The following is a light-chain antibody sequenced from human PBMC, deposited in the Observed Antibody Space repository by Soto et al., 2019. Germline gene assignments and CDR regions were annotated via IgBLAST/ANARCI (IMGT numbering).Light chain of an antibody. J-gene: IGKJ1*01. Sequence: DIQMPQSPSTLSASVGARVTITWGASQSISNWLAWYQQKKGKAPKILIYDDSSLERGVPSRFSGSGYGTEFNLTISSLQTDDFATYYCQQCNGYSRTFGQGTKVDIK. CDR1: QSISNW. CDR3: QQCNGYSRT. CDR2: DDS. V-gene: IGKV1-5*01.